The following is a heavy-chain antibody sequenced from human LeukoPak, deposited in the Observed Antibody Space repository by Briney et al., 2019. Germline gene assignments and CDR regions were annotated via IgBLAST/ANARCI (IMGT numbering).Heavy chain of an antibody. V-gene: IGHV4-59*10. CDR2: IYTSGST. J-gene: IGHJ3*02. D-gene: IGHD3-9*01. CDR1: GGSFSGYY. Sequence: SETLSLTCAVYGGSFSGYYWSWIRQPPGKGLEWIGRIYTSGSTSYNPSLKSRVTMSVDTSKNQFSLKLSSMTAADTAVYYCARDWEVYDILTGYATGDAFDIWGQGTMVTVSS. CDR3: ARDWEVYDILTGYATGDAFDI.